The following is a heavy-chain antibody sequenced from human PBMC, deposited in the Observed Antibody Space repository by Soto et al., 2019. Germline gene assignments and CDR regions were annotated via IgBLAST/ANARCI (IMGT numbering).Heavy chain of an antibody. CDR1: GFTFSSYA. CDR2: ISGSGGST. CDR3: AKDSTRTKLGTDY. V-gene: IGHV3-23*01. J-gene: IGHJ4*02. D-gene: IGHD7-27*01. Sequence: GGSLRLSCAASGFTFSSYAMSWVRQAPGKGLEWVSAISGSGGSTYYADSVKGWFTISRDNSKNTLYLQMNSLRAEDTAVYYCAKDSTRTKLGTDYWGQGTLVTVSS.